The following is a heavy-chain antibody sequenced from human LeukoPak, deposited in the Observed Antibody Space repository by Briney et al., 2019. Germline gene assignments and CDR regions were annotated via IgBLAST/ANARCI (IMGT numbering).Heavy chain of an antibody. Sequence: GGSLRLSCAASGFSFSTYWMHWVRQAPGKGLVWVSRINNDGSRIGYADSVKGRFTLSRDNSKNTLYLQMNSLRIEDTAVYYCGRGSVGFGELNYWGQGTLVTVSS. J-gene: IGHJ4*02. D-gene: IGHD3-10*01. CDR3: GRGSVGFGELNY. CDR2: INNDGSRI. CDR1: GFSFSTYW. V-gene: IGHV3-74*01.